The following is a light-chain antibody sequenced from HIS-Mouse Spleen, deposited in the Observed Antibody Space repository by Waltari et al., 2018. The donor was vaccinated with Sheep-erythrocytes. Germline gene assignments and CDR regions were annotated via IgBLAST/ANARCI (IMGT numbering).Light chain of an antibody. V-gene: IGLV2-11*01. Sequence: QSALTQPRSVSGSPGQSVTISCTGTSSDVGGSNYVSWYQQHPGKAPKLMIYDVSKGHSGVPDRFSGSKSGNTASLTISGLQAEDEADYYCCSYAGSYNHVFATGTKVTVL. J-gene: IGLJ1*01. CDR1: SSDVGGSNY. CDR3: CSYAGSYNHV. CDR2: DVS.